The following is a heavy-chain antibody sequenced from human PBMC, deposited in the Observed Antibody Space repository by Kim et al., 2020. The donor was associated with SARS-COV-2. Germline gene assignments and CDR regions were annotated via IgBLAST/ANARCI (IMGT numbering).Heavy chain of an antibody. CDR3: AKEMAAAGTVYYYYGMDV. J-gene: IGHJ6*02. Sequence: VKGRFPISRNNSKNTLYLQMNSLRAEDTAVYYCAKEMAAAGTVYYYYGMDVWGQGTTVTVSS. D-gene: IGHD6-13*01. V-gene: IGHV3-30*02.